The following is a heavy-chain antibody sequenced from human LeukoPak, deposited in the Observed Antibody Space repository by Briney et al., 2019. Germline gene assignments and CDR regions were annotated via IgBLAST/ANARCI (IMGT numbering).Heavy chain of an antibody. CDR1: GFAFSRYW. Sequence: PGGSLRLSCAASGFAFSRYWMHWVRQAPGKGLVWVSRINSDGRSAVCADSVKGRFTISRDNAKNTLYLQMDSLRAEDTAVYYCTRVSTTDDYWGQGTLVTVSS. D-gene: IGHD2/OR15-2a*01. J-gene: IGHJ4*02. CDR3: TRVSTTDDY. V-gene: IGHV3-74*01. CDR2: INSDGRSA.